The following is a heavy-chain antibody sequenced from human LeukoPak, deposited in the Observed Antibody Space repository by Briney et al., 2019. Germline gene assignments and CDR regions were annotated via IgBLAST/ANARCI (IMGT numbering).Heavy chain of an antibody. V-gene: IGHV3-43*01. CDR2: AGWAGGTT. CDR1: GFNFDRYT. J-gene: IGHJ4*02. D-gene: IGHD3-10*02. Sequence: GGSLRLSCATSGFNFDRYTIHWVRQAPGKGLEWVSLAGWAGGTTFYSDSVRGRFTISRDSGRKSVYLQMNSLTTDDTAFYFCAKELDTMSFDYWGQGALVTVSS. CDR3: AKELDTMSFDY.